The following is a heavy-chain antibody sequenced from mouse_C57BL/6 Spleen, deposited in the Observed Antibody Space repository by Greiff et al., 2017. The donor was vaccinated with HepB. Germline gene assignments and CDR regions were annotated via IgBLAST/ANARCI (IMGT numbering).Heavy chain of an antibody. CDR3: ARRDWDEGDY. CDR1: GYAFSSYW. J-gene: IGHJ2*01. D-gene: IGHD4-1*01. Sequence: LQESGAELVKPGASVKISCKASGYAFSSYWMNWVKQRPGKGLEWIGQIYPGDGDTNYNGKFKGKATLTADKSSSTAYMQLSSLTSEDSAVYFCARRDWDEGDYWGQGTTLTVSS. V-gene: IGHV1-80*01. CDR2: IYPGDGDT.